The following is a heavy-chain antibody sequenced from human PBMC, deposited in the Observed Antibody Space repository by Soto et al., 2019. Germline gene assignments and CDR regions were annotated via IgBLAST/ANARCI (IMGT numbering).Heavy chain of an antibody. CDR2: IYYSGST. V-gene: IGHV4-31*03. CDR1: GGSISSGDYY. Sequence: QVQLQESGPGLVKPSQTLSLTCTVSGGSISSGDYYWSWIRQHPGKGLEWIGYIYYSGSTYYNPSLKSRVTISVDTSKNQFSLKLSSVTAADTAVYYCGRGGNGVNTQFDYWGQGTLVTVSS. J-gene: IGHJ4*02. CDR3: GRGGNGVNTQFDY. D-gene: IGHD1-1*01.